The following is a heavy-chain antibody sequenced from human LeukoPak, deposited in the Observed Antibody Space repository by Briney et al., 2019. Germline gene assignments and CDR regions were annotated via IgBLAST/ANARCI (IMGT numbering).Heavy chain of an antibody. J-gene: IGHJ4*02. CDR1: GGSFSGYY. V-gene: IGHV4-34*01. Sequence: NTSETLSLTCAVYGGSFSGYYWSWIRQPPGKGLEWIGEINHSGSTNYNPSLESRLTMSVDVSENHVSLKLTSVTAADTAVYYCAREGGFYRPLDYSGQGTLVTV. CDR2: INHSGST. CDR3: AREGGFYRPLDY. D-gene: IGHD3-3*01.